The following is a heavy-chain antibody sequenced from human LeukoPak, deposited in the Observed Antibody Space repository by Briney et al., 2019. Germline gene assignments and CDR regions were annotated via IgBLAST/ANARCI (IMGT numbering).Heavy chain of an antibody. CDR2: INTNTGNP. D-gene: IGHD2-2*01. Sequence: EASVKVSCKASGYTLTNYALNGVRQAPGQGLEWMGWINTNTGNPTYAQGFTGRFVFSLDTSVNTAYLQISSLKAEDTAIYYCARVQGYCSTTSLYPHYWGQGTLVTVSS. J-gene: IGHJ4*02. CDR3: ARVQGYCSTTSLYPHY. V-gene: IGHV7-4-1*02. CDR1: GYTLTNYA.